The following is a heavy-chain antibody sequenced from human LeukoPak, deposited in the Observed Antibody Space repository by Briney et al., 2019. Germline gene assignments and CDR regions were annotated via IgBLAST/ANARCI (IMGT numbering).Heavy chain of an antibody. D-gene: IGHD3-3*02. Sequence: GGSLRLSCTASGFTFGDYAMSWFRQAPGKGLEWVGFIRSKAYGGTTEYAASVKGRFTISRDDSKSIAYLQMNSLRTEDTAVYYCTRESLLASVDYWGQGTLVTVSS. CDR1: GFTFGDYA. V-gene: IGHV3-49*03. CDR3: TRESLLASVDY. CDR2: IRSKAYGGTT. J-gene: IGHJ4*02.